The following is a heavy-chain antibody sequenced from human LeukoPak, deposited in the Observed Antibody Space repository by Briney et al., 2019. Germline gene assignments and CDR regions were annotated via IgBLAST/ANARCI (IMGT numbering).Heavy chain of an antibody. V-gene: IGHV3-15*07. CDR2: IASNTDGGTT. D-gene: IGHD1-7*01. CDR3: TTRTTTTIY. CDR1: HFTFTNRW. J-gene: IGHJ4*02. Sequence: GGSLRLSCAASHFTFTNRWMNWFRQAPGKGLEWVGRIASNTDGGTTDYAAPVKGRFTISRDDSKNALYLQMNSLKTEDTALYYCTTRTTTTIYWGQGTLVTVSS.